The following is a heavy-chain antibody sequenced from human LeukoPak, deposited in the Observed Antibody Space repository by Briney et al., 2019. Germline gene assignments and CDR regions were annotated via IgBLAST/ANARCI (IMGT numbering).Heavy chain of an antibody. CDR1: GYTFTGYY. Sequence: ASVKVSCKASGYTFTGYYMHWVRQAPGQGLEWMGWINPNSGGTNYAQKFQGRVTMTRDTSISTAYMELSRLRSDDTAVYYCARRLGAYDAFDIWGQGTMVTVSP. V-gene: IGHV1-2*02. D-gene: IGHD3-10*01. CDR3: ARRLGAYDAFDI. CDR2: INPNSGGT. J-gene: IGHJ3*02.